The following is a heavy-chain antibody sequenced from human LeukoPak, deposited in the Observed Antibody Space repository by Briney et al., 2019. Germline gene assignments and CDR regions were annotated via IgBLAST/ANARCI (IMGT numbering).Heavy chain of an antibody. D-gene: IGHD2-15*01. V-gene: IGHV3-23*01. CDR2: ISGSDDST. Sequence: GGSLRLSCAASGFTFSSSIMSWVRQAPGKGLGWVSTISGSDDSTYYADSAKGRFTISRDKSKNTLYLQMNSLRAEDTAVYYCAKEGWDYWGQGTLVTVSS. CDR1: GFTFSSSI. J-gene: IGHJ4*02. CDR3: AKEGWDY.